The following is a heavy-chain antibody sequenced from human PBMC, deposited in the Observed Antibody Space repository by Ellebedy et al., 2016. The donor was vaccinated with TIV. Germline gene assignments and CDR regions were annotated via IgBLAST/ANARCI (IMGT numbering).Heavy chain of an antibody. CDR3: AREGCSSTSCHYYYYYYMDV. Sequence: GESLKISCVASGFTFSNYAMKWVRQAPGKGLEWVAALSHNSGTTYYPDSVKGRFTISRDNSKNTLYLQMNSLRAEDTAVYYCAREGCSSTSCHYYYYYYMDVWGKGTTVTVSS. CDR2: LSHNSGTT. J-gene: IGHJ6*03. CDR1: GFTFSNYA. V-gene: IGHV3-23*01. D-gene: IGHD2-2*01.